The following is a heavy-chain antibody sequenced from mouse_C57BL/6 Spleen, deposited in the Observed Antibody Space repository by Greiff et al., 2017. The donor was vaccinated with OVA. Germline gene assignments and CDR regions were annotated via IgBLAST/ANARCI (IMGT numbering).Heavy chain of an antibody. CDR3: ARGNLYYGSSLFAY. CDR2: IDPSDSYT. CDR1: GYTFTSYW. J-gene: IGHJ3*01. D-gene: IGHD1-1*01. V-gene: IGHV1-50*01. Sequence: QVQLQQPGAELVKPGASVKLSCKASGYTFTSYWMQWVKQRPGQGLEWIGEIDPSDSYTNYNQQFKGKATLTVDTSSSTAYMQLSSLTSEDSAVYYCARGNLYYGSSLFAYWGQGTLVTVSA.